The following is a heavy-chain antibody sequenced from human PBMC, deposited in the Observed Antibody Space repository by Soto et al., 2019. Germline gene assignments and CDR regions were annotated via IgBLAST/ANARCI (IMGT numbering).Heavy chain of an antibody. CDR1: GFTFSTYA. CDR3: AREYTAWPLAYGLDV. CDR2: ISSRSDI. Sequence: PGGSLRLSCAVSGFTFSTYAMSWVRQAPGKGLEWVSSISSRSDIYYADSVKGRFTISRDNAKNSVSLQMNSLRAEDTAVYYCAREYTAWPLAYGLDVWGQGTTVTVSS. V-gene: IGHV3-21*01. J-gene: IGHJ6*02. D-gene: IGHD2-2*02.